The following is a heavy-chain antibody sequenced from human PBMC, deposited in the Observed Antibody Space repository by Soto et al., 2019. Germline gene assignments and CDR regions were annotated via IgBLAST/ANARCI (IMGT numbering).Heavy chain of an antibody. Sequence: PGESLKISCKGSGYSFTSYWIGWVRQMPGKGLEWMGIIYPADSDTRYSPSFQGQVTVSADKSISTAYLQWSSLKASDTAIYYCARQTDSRDYYYYYGMDVWGQGTTVTVSS. D-gene: IGHD6-13*01. CDR1: GYSFTSYW. CDR3: ARQTDSRDYYYYYGMDV. J-gene: IGHJ6*02. CDR2: IYPADSDT. V-gene: IGHV5-51*01.